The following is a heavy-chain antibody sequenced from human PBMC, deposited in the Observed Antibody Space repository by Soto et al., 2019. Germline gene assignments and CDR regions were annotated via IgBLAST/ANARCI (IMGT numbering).Heavy chain of an antibody. CDR1: GFTFRGHG. D-gene: IGHD5-18*01. CDR2: ISYDGSIK. CDR3: ANSEYSRYKNIDV. Sequence: PGGSLRLSCAASGFTFRGHGMHWVRQAPGRGLEWVALISYDGSIKYYADSVRGRFTISRDNSKNTLYLEMNSLRAEDTAVHYCANSEYSRYKNIDVWGQGTTVTVSS. V-gene: IGHV3-30*18. J-gene: IGHJ6*02.